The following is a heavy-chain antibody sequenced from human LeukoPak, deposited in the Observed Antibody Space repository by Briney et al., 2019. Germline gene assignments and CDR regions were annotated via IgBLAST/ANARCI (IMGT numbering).Heavy chain of an antibody. D-gene: IGHD1-20*01. Sequence: GRSLRLSCVASGFTFSSYSMNWVRQAPGKGLEWVSSISTSSTYIYYADSVKGRFTISRDNAKNSLYLQMNSLRAEDTAVYYCARDPPFIIGTTFFDYWGQGTLVTVSS. CDR1: GFTFSSYS. V-gene: IGHV3-21*01. CDR3: ARDPPFIIGTTFFDY. CDR2: ISTSSTYI. J-gene: IGHJ4*02.